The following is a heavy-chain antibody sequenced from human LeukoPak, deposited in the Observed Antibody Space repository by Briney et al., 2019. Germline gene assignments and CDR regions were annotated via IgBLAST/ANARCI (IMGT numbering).Heavy chain of an antibody. CDR3: ARHCSSGWSDPTYYYCGMDV. Sequence: GESLKISCKGSEYSFTNYWIGWVRQMPGKGLEWMGIIYPGDSDTRYSPSFQGQVTISADKSISTAYLQWSSLKASDTAIYYCARHCSSGWSDPTYYYCGMDVWGQGTTVTVS. D-gene: IGHD6-19*01. J-gene: IGHJ6*02. V-gene: IGHV5-51*01. CDR2: IYPGDSDT. CDR1: EYSFTNYW.